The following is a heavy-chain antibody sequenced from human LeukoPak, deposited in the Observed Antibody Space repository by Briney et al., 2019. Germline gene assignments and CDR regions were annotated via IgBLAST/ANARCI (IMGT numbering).Heavy chain of an antibody. V-gene: IGHV4-59*01. CDR1: GGSISSYY. J-gene: IGHJ3*02. D-gene: IGHD3-16*01. CDR3: ARDHGRFGTMWAFDI. CDR2: IYYSGST. Sequence: SETQSLTCTVSGGSISSYYWSWIRQPPGKGLGWIGYIYYSGSTNYNPSLKSRVTISVDTSKNQFSLKLSSVTAADTAVYYCARDHGRFGTMWAFDIWGQGTMVTVSS.